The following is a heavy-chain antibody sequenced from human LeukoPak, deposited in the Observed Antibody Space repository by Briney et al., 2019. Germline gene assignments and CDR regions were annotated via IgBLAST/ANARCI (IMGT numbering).Heavy chain of an antibody. CDR3: AREKIEYCSRGGCAGLYYYYGMDV. J-gene: IGHJ6*02. CDR2: ISSRDDTT. D-gene: IGHD2/OR15-2a*01. CDR1: GFTLSSYG. V-gene: IGHV3-48*03. Sequence: GGSLRLSCTASGFTLSSYGMKWVRQAPGKGLEWISYISSRDDTTQYADSVKGRFATSRDNAKNSLYLQMNSLGVEDTAVYFCAREKIEYCSRGGCAGLYYYYGMDVWGQGTTVTVSS.